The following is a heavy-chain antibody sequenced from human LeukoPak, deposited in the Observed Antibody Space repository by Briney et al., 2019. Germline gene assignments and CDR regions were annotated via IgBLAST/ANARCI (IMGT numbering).Heavy chain of an antibody. Sequence: PGGSLRLSCAASGFTFSNYWMHWVRQVPGKWLVWVSRINGDGSSTSYADSVKGRFTISRDNAKNTLYLQMNSLRAEDTAVYYCASDPAGLSSVWGQGTMVTVSS. D-gene: IGHD2-15*01. CDR1: GFTFSNYW. J-gene: IGHJ3*01. V-gene: IGHV3-74*01. CDR3: ASDPAGLSSV. CDR2: INGDGSST.